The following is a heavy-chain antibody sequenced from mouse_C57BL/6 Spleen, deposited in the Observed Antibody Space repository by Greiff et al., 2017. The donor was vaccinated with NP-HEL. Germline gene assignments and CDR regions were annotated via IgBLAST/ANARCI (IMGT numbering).Heavy chain of an antibody. CDR2: IRSKSNNYAT. J-gene: IGHJ3*01. CDR1: GFSFNTYA. D-gene: IGHD2-4*01. Sequence: EVKLMESGGGLVQPKGSLKLSCAASGFSFNTYAMNWVRQAPGKGLEWVARIRSKSNNYATYYADSVKDRFTISRDDSESMLYLQMNNLKTEDTAMYYCVRPRDYDSAWFAYWGQGTLVTVSA. CDR3: VRPRDYDSAWFAY. V-gene: IGHV10-1*01.